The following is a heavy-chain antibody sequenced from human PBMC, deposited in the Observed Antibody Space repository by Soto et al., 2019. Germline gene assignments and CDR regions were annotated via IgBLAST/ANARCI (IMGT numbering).Heavy chain of an antibody. CDR1: GYTFTSYG. V-gene: IGHV1-18*01. D-gene: IGHD5-18*01. CDR3: ASSLLVGYGLEGESD. CDR2: ISAYNGNT. Sequence: QVQLVQSGAEVKKPGASVKVSCKASGYTFTSYGISWVRQAPGQGIEWMGWISAYNGNTNYAQKLQGRVTMTTYTSTSTAYMELRSLRSDDTAVYYCASSLLVGYGLEGESDWGQGTLVTVSS. J-gene: IGHJ4*02.